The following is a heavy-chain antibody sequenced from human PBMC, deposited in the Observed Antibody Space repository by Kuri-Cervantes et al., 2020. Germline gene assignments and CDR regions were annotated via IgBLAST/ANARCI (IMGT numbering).Heavy chain of an antibody. CDR1: GFTFSDYY. CDR3: AKEGGDYGDYAAFDI. CDR2: ISYGGSNK. D-gene: IGHD4-17*01. J-gene: IGHJ3*02. Sequence: GGSLRLSCAASGFTFSDYYMNWVRQAPGKGLEWVAVISYGGSNKYYADSVKGRFTISRDNSKNTLYLQMNSLRAEDTAVYYCAKEGGDYGDYAAFDIWGQGTMVTVSS. V-gene: IGHV3-30*18.